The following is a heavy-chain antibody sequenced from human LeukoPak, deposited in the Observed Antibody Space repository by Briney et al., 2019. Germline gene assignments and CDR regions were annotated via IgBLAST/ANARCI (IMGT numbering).Heavy chain of an antibody. Sequence: ASVKVSCKASGYTFTSCDINWVRQATGQGLEWIGWMNPNSGNTGYGQSFQGRVTMTRDNSISTAYMELSNLRSEDTAMYYCTRGPSGRRDYWGQGTLVTVSS. D-gene: IGHD6-19*01. J-gene: IGHJ4*02. V-gene: IGHV1-8*01. CDR1: GYTFTSCD. CDR2: MNPNSGNT. CDR3: TRGPSGRRDY.